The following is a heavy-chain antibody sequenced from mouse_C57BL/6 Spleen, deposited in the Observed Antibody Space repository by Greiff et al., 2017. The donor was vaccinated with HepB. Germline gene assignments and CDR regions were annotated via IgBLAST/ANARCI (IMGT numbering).Heavy chain of an antibody. CDR1: GYTFTGYW. CDR2: ILPGSGST. Sequence: QVQLQQSGAELMKPGASVKLSCKATGYTFTGYWIEWVKQRPGHGLEWIGEILPGSGSTNYNEKFKGKATLTADTSSNTAYMQLSSLTTEDSAIYYCARSPSLPTWFAYWGQGTLVTVSA. CDR3: ARSPSLPTWFAY. D-gene: IGHD2-1*01. J-gene: IGHJ3*01. V-gene: IGHV1-9*01.